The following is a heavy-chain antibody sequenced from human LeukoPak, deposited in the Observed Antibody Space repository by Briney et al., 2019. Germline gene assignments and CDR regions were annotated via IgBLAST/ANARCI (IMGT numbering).Heavy chain of an antibody. CDR3: ARELWIDSSGWYNRPGPLGGMDV. CDR1: GFTFSTYG. V-gene: IGHV3-30*03. J-gene: IGHJ6*02. Sequence: PGRSLRLSCAASGFTFSTYGMHWVRQAPGKGLEWVAVISYDGSNKYYADSVKGRFTISRDNSKNTLYLQMNSLRAEDTAVYYCARELWIDSSGWYNRPGPLGGMDVWGQGTTVTVSS. CDR2: ISYDGSNK. D-gene: IGHD6-19*01.